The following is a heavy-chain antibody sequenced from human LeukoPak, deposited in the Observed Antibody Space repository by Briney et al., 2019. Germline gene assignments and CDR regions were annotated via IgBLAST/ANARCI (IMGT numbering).Heavy chain of an antibody. D-gene: IGHD4-11*01. J-gene: IGHJ6*02. CDR1: GFIVSSYY. V-gene: IGHV3-66*01. CDR2: IYSGGST. CDR3: ARSYSNHLFGMDV. Sequence: GGSLRLSCAASGFIVSSYYMSWVRQAPGKGLEWVSVIYSGGSTYYADSVKGRVAISRDNSKNTVFLQMNSVRAEDTAVYYCARSYSNHLFGMDVWGQGTTVTVSS.